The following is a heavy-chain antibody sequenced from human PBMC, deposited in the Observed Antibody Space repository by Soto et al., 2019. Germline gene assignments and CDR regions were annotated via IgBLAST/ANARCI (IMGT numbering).Heavy chain of an antibody. CDR3: ARGGEPLGYYGLDV. Sequence: SETLSLTCTVSGGSISSHCWNWIRQPAGKGLEWIGRFCSSENINYNPSLKSRVRMSVDTSKNQFSLELTSLTAADTAVYYCARGGEPLGYYGLDVWGQGTTVTVSS. J-gene: IGHJ6*02. CDR1: GGSISSHC. CDR2: FCSSENI. V-gene: IGHV4-4*07.